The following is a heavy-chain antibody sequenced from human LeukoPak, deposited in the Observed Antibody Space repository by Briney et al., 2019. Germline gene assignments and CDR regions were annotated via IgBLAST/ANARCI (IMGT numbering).Heavy chain of an antibody. CDR2: IIPILGIA. V-gene: IGHV1-69*04. CDR1: GGTFSSYA. CDR3: AKMKYHDSGSYSFYYMDV. D-gene: IGHD3-10*01. J-gene: IGHJ6*03. Sequence: ASVKVSCKASGGTFSSYAISWVRQAPGQGLEWMGRIIPILGIANYAQKFQGRVTITADKSTSTAYMELSSLRAEDTAVYYCAKMKYHDSGSYSFYYMDVWGKGTTVTVSS.